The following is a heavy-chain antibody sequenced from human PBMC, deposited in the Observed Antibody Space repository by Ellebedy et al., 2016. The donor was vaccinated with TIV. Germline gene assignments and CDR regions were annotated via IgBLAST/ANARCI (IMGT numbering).Heavy chain of an antibody. V-gene: IGHV1-46*01. D-gene: IGHD1-26*01. CDR1: GYTFTSSF. J-gene: IGHJ4*02. CDR3: ARDSLKGGSYYPHY. Sequence: ASVKVSCKASGYTFTSSFMYWVRQAPGLGLEWMGIINPSGGGTNHAQKFQGRVTMTRDTSTSTVYMELSSLRSEDTAVYYCARDSLKGGSYYPHYWGQGTLVTVSS. CDR2: INPSGGGT.